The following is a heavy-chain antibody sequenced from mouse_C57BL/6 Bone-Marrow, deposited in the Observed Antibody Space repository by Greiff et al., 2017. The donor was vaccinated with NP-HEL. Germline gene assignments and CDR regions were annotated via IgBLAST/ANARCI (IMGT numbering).Heavy chain of an antibody. CDR3: TRATVVAYYAMDY. D-gene: IGHD1-1*01. CDR2: IRLKSDNYAT. J-gene: IGHJ4*01. V-gene: IGHV6-3*01. Sequence: DVKLQESGGGLVQPGGSMKLSCVASGFTFSNYWMNWVRQSPEKGLEWVAQIRLKSDNYATHYAESVKGRFNISRDDSKSSVYLQMNNLRAEDTGIYYCTRATVVAYYAMDYWGQGTSVTVSS. CDR1: GFTFSNYW.